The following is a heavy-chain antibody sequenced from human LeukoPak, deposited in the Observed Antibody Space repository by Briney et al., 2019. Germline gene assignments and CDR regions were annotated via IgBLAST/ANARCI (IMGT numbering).Heavy chain of an antibody. CDR1: GGSITTNSYF. CDR2: IPYSGVT. Sequence: SETLSLTCTVSGGSITTNSYFWGWIRQPPGKGLEWIGSIPYSGVTHHNPSLKSRVTISVDTSKNQFSLKLSSVTAADTAVYYCAGGGATLVFDYWGQGTLVTVSS. J-gene: IGHJ4*02. V-gene: IGHV4-39*07. CDR3: AGGGATLVFDY. D-gene: IGHD1-26*01.